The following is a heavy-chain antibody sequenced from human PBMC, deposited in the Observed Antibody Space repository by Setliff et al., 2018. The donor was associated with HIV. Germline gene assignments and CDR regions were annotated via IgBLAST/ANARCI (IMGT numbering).Heavy chain of an antibody. J-gene: IGHJ4*02. CDR3: AKTVALLRAARLDLDY. CDR2: ISPSSGGT. CDR1: GFTFRNYA. Sequence: GESLRLSCAASGFTFRNYAMAWVRQAPGKGLEWVSTISPSSGGTNYADSVKGRFTISRDNSKNILYLQMNSLRVEDSAVYYCAKTVALLRAARLDLDYWGQGTLVTVSS. V-gene: IGHV3-23*01. D-gene: IGHD6-6*01.